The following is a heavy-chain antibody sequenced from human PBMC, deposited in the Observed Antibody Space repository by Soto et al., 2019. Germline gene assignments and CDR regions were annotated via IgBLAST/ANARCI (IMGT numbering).Heavy chain of an antibody. J-gene: IGHJ4*02. Sequence: HVQLQESGPGLVKPSGTLSLTCVVSGGSISSSNWWSWVRQTPGKGLQWIGQIDHSGSTNYNPDLKTRVTISVDTSKNQISLKLISVTAADTAVYYCAGDGPRGPLDYWGQGTLVTVSS. V-gene: IGHV4-4*02. CDR2: IDHSGST. CDR3: AGDGPRGPLDY. CDR1: GGSISSSNW.